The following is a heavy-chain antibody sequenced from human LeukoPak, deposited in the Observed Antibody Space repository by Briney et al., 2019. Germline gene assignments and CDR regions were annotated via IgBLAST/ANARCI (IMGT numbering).Heavy chain of an antibody. Sequence: ASVKVSCKASGYTFTGYYMHWVRQAPGQGLEWMGWINPNSGGTNYAQKFQGRVTMTRDTSISTAYMELSRLRSDDTAVYYCATQLVSSGTTVFDPWGQGTLVTVSS. CDR3: ATQLVSSGTTVFDP. J-gene: IGHJ5*02. CDR2: INPNSGGT. D-gene: IGHD1-1*01. CDR1: GYTFTGYY. V-gene: IGHV1-2*02.